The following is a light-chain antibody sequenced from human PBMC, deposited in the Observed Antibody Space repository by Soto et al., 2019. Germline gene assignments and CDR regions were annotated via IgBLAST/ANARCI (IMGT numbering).Light chain of an antibody. J-gene: IGKJ5*01. CDR2: DAA. V-gene: IGKV1-33*01. CDR3: QQYANLPIT. Sequence: DIQMTQSPSSLSAAVGDGVTIPCQSSQDISNYLNWYQQKPGKAPKVLIFDAANLVRGVPSRFSGSGAGTDFTFTISSLEAEDIATYYCQQYANLPITFGQGTRLEIK. CDR1: QDISNY.